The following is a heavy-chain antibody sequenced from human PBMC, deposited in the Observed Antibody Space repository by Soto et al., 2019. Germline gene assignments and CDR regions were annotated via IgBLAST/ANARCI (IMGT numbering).Heavy chain of an antibody. J-gene: IGHJ3*02. V-gene: IGHV4-59*08. D-gene: IGHD3-22*01. Sequence: SETLSLTCTVSGGSISSNYWSWVRQPPGKGLEWIGYIYYSGSTKYSPSLKSRVTISVDTSKKQFSLKLSSVTAADTAVYYCAGNYDSSGSIPFTGVGDAFEIWGLGTMVTVSS. CDR1: GGSISSNY. CDR2: IYYSGST. CDR3: AGNYDSSGSIPFTGVGDAFEI.